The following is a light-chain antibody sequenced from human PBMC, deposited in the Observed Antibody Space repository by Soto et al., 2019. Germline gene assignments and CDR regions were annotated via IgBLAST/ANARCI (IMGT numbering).Light chain of an antibody. CDR3: QQYHTSPLT. CDR1: QSVSSSY. V-gene: IGKV3-20*01. Sequence: EIVLTQSPGTLSLSPGEIATFSCRASQSVSSSYIAWYQQKRGQAPRRLIYGASIRATGIPDRFSGSGSGTDFTLTISRLEPEDFALYYCQQYHTSPLTFGQGTKVDI. CDR2: GAS. J-gene: IGKJ1*01.